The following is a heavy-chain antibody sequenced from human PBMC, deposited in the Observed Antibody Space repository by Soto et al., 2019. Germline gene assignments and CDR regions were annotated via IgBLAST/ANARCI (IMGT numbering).Heavy chain of an antibody. CDR3: ALRKTGSYFDY. J-gene: IGHJ4*02. CDR1: GFTFSPFA. CDR2: IGASGAGT. V-gene: IGHV3-23*01. Sequence: GGSLRLSCAASGFTFSPFAMSWVRQAPGKGLEWVSGIGASGAGTYYAESVKGRFTISRDNSKNTLYLHMNSLRAEDTAVYYCALRKTGSYFDYWGQGTQVTVSS. D-gene: IGHD1-26*01.